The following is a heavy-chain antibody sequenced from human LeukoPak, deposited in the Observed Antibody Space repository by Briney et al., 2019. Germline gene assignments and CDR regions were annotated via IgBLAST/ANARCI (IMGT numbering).Heavy chain of an antibody. Sequence: GGSLRLSCAASGFTFSDYYMSWVRQAPGKGLEWVSYISSSGGTIYYADSVKGRFTISRDNAKNSLYLQMNSLRAEDTAVYYCARVRQGKDSYIRFGRNRYSFVYWGQGTLVTVSS. V-gene: IGHV3-11*01. D-gene: IGHD3-16*01. J-gene: IGHJ4*02. CDR1: GFTFSDYY. CDR3: ARVRQGKDSYIRFGRNRYSFVY. CDR2: ISSSGGTI.